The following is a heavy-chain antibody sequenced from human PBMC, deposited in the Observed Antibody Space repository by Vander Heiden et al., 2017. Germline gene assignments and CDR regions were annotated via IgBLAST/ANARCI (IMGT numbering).Heavy chain of an antibody. CDR3: ARGSTGDQWFDP. V-gene: IGHV4-4*07. CDR2: IYTSGTT. D-gene: IGHD2-21*02. Sequence: QVQLQESGTGLVKPSETLSLSGTVSGGPISSYYWSWIRQPAGKGLEWIGRIYTSGTTNYNPSLKSRVSMSVDTSKNQFSLKLSSVTAADTALYYCARGSTGDQWFDPWGQGTLVTVSS. J-gene: IGHJ5*02. CDR1: GGPISSYY.